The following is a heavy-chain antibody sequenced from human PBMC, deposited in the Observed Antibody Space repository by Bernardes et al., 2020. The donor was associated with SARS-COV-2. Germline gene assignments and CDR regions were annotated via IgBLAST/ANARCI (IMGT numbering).Heavy chain of an antibody. V-gene: IGHV4-34*01. J-gene: IGHJ6*02. CDR1: GGSFSGYY. CDR3: ARGTLWFGEYIGDYYYYGMDV. CDR2: INHSGST. Sequence: SETLSLTCAVYGGSFSGYYWSWIRQPPGKGLEWIGEINHSGSTNYNPSLKSRVTISVDTSKNQFSLKLSSVTAADTAVYYCARGTLWFGEYIGDYYYYGMDVWGQGTTVTVSS. D-gene: IGHD3-10*01.